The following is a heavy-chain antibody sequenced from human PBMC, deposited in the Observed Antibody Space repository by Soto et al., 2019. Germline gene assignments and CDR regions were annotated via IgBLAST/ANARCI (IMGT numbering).Heavy chain of an antibody. D-gene: IGHD1-26*01. CDR3: ARGARLTYFFDY. Sequence: MTTSSYSWGWIRQPPGKGLEWIGTIFYSGRTSYYPSLKSRVTISGDTSKSQFSLELKSVTAADTAIYYCARGARLTYFFDYWGQGALVTVSS. CDR2: IFYSGRT. CDR1: MTTSSYS. V-gene: IGHV4-39*01. J-gene: IGHJ4*02.